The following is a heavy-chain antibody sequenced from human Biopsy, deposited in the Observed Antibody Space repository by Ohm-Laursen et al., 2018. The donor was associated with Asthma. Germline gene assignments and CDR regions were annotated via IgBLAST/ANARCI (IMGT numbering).Heavy chain of an antibody. CDR2: INTNTGNP. CDR3: ARGLLGMDV. J-gene: IGHJ6*02. CDR1: GYTFIGCH. V-gene: IGHV7-4-1*02. D-gene: IGHD2-15*01. Sequence: ASVKVSCKASGYTFIGCHIHWMRQAPGQGLEWMGRINTNTGNPTYAQGFTGRFVFSLDTSVSTAYLQINSLKADDTAVYYCARGLLGMDVWGQGTTVTVSS.